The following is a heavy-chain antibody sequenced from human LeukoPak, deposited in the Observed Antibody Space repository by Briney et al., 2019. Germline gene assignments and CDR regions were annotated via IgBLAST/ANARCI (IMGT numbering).Heavy chain of an antibody. V-gene: IGHV3-30-3*01. CDR2: ISYDGSNK. CDR1: GFTFSSYA. Sequence: GGSLRLSCAASGFTFSSYAMHWVRQAPGKGLEWVAVISYDGSNKYYADSVKGRFTISRDNSKNTLYLQMNSLRAEDTAVYYCAKVPRHLGLPYSYFDYWGQGTLVTVSS. D-gene: IGHD3-16*01. CDR3: AKVPRHLGLPYSYFDY. J-gene: IGHJ4*02.